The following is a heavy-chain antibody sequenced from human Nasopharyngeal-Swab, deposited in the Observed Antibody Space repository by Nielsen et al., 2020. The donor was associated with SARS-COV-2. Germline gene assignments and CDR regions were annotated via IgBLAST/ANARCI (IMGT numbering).Heavy chain of an antibody. V-gene: IGHV3-23*01. CDR2: ISGSGSGT. Sequence: GGSLRLSCAASGFTFDTFGMTWVRQAPGKGLEWVSRISGSGSGTYYADSVKGRFTLSRDNSKNTLYLQMNSLRAGDTAVYYCAKGGVSVYGDSYYFDFWGQGTLVTVSS. CDR3: AKGGVSVYGDSYYFDF. J-gene: IGHJ4*02. CDR1: GFTFDTFG. D-gene: IGHD4-17*01.